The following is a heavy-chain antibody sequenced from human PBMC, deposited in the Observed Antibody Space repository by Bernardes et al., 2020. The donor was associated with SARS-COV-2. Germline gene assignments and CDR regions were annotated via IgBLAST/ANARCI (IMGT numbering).Heavy chain of an antibody. CDR3: ARTRGYQLLYGFYMDV. J-gene: IGHJ6*03. CDR2: INHSGST. D-gene: IGHD2-2*02. Sequence: SETLSLTCAVYGGSFSGYYWSWIRQPPGKGLEWIGEINHSGSTNYNPSLKSRVTISVDTSKNQFSLKLSSVTAADTAVYYCARTRGYQLLYGFYMDVWGKGTTVTVSS. V-gene: IGHV4-34*01. CDR1: GGSFSGYY.